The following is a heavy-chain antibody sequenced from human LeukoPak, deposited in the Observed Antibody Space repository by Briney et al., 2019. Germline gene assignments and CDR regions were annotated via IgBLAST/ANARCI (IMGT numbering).Heavy chain of an antibody. CDR1: GFTLSSYW. CDR2: ISYGGNNQ. D-gene: IGHD3-22*01. CDR3: ARAPDSSGYYYHFDY. V-gene: IGHV3-30*03. J-gene: IGHJ4*02. Sequence: PGGSLRLSCAASGFTLSSYWMNWVRQAPGQGLEWVAIISYGGNNQYYADSVKGRFTISRDNTKNTVYLQMNSLRPEDTAVYYCARAPDSSGYYYHFDYWGQGTLVTVSS.